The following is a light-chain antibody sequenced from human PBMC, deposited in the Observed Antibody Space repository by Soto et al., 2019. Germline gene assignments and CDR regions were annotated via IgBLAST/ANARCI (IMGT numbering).Light chain of an antibody. CDR1: SNIGTDSE. CDR2: GYY. CDR3: QSYDRSLSRHVV. Sequence: QSVLTQPPFVSGAPGKRVTISCTRSSNIGTDSEVHWYPQLPGTAPKLLISGYYNRPSGVCDRFSGSRSGSSASLTSSGLQSQDEADYSCQSYDRSLSRHVVFGGGTKVTVL. V-gene: IGLV1-40*01. J-gene: IGLJ2*01.